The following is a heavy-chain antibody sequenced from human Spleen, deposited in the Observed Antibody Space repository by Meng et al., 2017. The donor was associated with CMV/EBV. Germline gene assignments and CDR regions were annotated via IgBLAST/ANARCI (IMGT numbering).Heavy chain of an antibody. V-gene: IGHV4-34*01. Sequence: LSCAASGFNLSTDTMRWIRQPPGKGLEWIGEINHSGSTNYNPSLKSRVTISVDTSKNQFSLKLSSVTAADTAVYYCARGRGSYEYFDLWGRGTLVTVSS. CDR1: GFNLSTDT. CDR2: INHSGST. J-gene: IGHJ2*01. D-gene: IGHD1-26*01. CDR3: ARGRGSYEYFDL.